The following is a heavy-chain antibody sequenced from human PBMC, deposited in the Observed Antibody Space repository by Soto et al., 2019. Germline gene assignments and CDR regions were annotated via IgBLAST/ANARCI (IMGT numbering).Heavy chain of an antibody. CDR2: IIPISETT. CDR1: GGTFSSYA. Sequence: QVQLVQSGAEVKKPGSSVKFSCKASGGTFSSYAISWVRQAPGQGLEWMGGIIPISETTNYEQKFQGRVTITADESKSTAYMELSSLRSEDTAVYYCARSQGSSTSLEIYYYYYYGMDVWGKGTTVTVSS. J-gene: IGHJ6*04. CDR3: ARSQGSSTSLEIYYYYYYGMDV. D-gene: IGHD2-2*01. V-gene: IGHV1-69*01.